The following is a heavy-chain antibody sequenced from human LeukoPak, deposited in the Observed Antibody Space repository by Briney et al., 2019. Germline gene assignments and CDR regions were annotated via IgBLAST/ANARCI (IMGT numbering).Heavy chain of an antibody. D-gene: IGHD4-11*01. J-gene: IGHJ6*03. CDR1: GGSISTYH. CDR3: ARYSNYYYYMDV. V-gene: IGHV4-4*07. Sequence: SETLSLTCTVSGGSISTYHWSWIRQPAGKGLEWIGRIYTSGSTSYNPSLKSRVTISVDTSKNQFPLKLSSVTAADTAVYYCARYSNYYYYMDVWGKGTTATVSS. CDR2: IYTSGST.